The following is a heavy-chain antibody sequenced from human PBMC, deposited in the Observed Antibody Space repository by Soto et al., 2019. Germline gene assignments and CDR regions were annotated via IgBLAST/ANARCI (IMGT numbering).Heavy chain of an antibody. CDR3: AKDLGFGGSSGSDAFDI. Sequence: GGSLRLSCAASGFAFSSYAMSWVRQAPGKGLEWVSAISGSGGSTYYADSVKGRFTISRDNSKNTLYLQMNSLRAEDTAVYYCAKDLGFGGSSGSDAFDIWGQGTMVTVSS. D-gene: IGHD3-16*01. J-gene: IGHJ3*02. CDR2: ISGSGGST. CDR1: GFAFSSYA. V-gene: IGHV3-23*01.